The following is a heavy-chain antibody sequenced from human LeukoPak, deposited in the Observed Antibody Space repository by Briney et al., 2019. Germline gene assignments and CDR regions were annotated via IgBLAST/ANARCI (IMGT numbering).Heavy chain of an antibody. CDR3: AKDRPYYDSSGYYYY. D-gene: IGHD3-22*01. J-gene: IGHJ4*02. CDR1: GFTFSSYG. CDR2: ISYDGSNK. V-gene: IGHV3-30*18. Sequence: GRSLRLPCAASGFTFSSYGMHWVRQAPGKGLEWVAVISYDGSNKYYADSVKGRCTISRDNSKNTLYLQMNSLRAEDTAVYYCAKDRPYYDSSGYYYYWGQGTLVTVSS.